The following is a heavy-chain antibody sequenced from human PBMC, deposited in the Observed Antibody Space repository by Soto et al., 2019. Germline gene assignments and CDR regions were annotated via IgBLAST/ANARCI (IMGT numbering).Heavy chain of an antibody. V-gene: IGHV1-18*01. CDR1: GGTFSRYG. CDR2: ISGYNGNT. Sequence: WASVKVSCKASGGTFSRYGVSWVRQAPGQGLEWMGWISGYNGNTKEAHKFEGRVILTTDTAANTAHMELRSLTSNDTAVYYCARGSAYSTPWSFDSWGQGTLVTVSS. CDR3: ARGSAYSTPWSFDS. D-gene: IGHD2-8*01. J-gene: IGHJ4*02.